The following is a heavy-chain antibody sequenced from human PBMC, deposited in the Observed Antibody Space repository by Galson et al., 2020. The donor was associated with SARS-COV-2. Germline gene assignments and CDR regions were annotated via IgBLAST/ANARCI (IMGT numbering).Heavy chain of an antibody. CDR1: SGSISSSRYY. CDR2: VSYSGTT. Sequence: SETLSLTCNVSSGSISSSRYYWGWIRQPPGRGLERIGSVSYSGTTYYKPSLKSRVTVSVDTSKNQFSLRLNSVTAADTAVYYCAREAGNSWYFDYWAQGTLVTVSS. CDR3: AREAGNSWYFDY. J-gene: IGHJ4*02. D-gene: IGHD6-13*01. V-gene: IGHV4-39*07.